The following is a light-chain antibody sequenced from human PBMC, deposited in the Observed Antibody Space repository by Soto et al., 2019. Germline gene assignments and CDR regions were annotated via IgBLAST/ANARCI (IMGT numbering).Light chain of an antibody. CDR1: QSISSW. V-gene: IGKV1-5*03. J-gene: IGKJ1*01. CDR3: QQYNTEPWT. Sequence: DIQMTQSPSTLSASVGDRVTITCRASQSISSWLAWYQHKPGKAPKLLIYKASSLESGVPSRFSGSGSGTEFTLTISSLQPDDFATYYCQQYNTEPWTFGQGTKVEIK. CDR2: KAS.